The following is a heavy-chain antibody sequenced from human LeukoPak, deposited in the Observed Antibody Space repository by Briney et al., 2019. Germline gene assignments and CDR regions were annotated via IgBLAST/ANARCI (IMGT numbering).Heavy chain of an antibody. CDR3: AKDRLSGYDGRS. CDR2: MKPNGDTT. D-gene: IGHD5-12*01. CDR1: GVTFSSYA. Sequence: SLKLSCAASGVTFSSYAISWVRQAPGQGLEWVAWMKPNGDTTGYAETFQGRVTMSRNTSISIAYMEMSSLRADDTAVYYCAKDRLSGYDGRSWGQGTLVTV. V-gene: IGHV1-8*02. J-gene: IGHJ5*02.